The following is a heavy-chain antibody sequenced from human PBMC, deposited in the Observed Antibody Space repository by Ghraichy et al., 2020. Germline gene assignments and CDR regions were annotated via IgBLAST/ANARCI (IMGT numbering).Heavy chain of an antibody. Sequence: GGSLRLSCAASGFTFSSYGMHWVRQAPGKGLEWVAVIWYDGSNKYYADSVKGRFTISRDNSKNTLYLQMNSLRAEDTAVYYCAREKAAAGTNYFDYWGQGTLVTVSS. CDR1: GFTFSSYG. CDR3: AREKAAAGTNYFDY. J-gene: IGHJ4*02. V-gene: IGHV3-33*01. D-gene: IGHD6-13*01. CDR2: IWYDGSNK.